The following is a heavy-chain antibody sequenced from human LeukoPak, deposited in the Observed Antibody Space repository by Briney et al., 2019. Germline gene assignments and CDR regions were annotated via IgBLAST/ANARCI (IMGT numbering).Heavy chain of an antibody. D-gene: IGHD2-2*01. V-gene: IGHV3-74*01. CDR2: INIDGSST. Sequence: GGSLRLSCAASGFTFSTYSMNWVRQAPGKGLVWVSRINIDGSSTSYADSVEGRFTISRDNAKNTLYLQMNSLRAEDTAVYYCARFCSSTGCPLDAFDIWGQGTMVTVSS. CDR3: ARFCSSTGCPLDAFDI. J-gene: IGHJ3*02. CDR1: GFTFSTYS.